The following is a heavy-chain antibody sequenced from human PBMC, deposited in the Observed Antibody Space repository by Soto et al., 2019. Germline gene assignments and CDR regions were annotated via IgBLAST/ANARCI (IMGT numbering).Heavy chain of an antibody. Sequence: GASVKVSFKVSGYTLTELSMHWVRQAPGKGLEWMGGFDPEDGETIYAQKFQGRVTMTEDTSTDTAYMELSSLRSEDTAVYYCATGRGSSTYYYYSGAYYYYYGMDVWGQGTTVTVSS. V-gene: IGHV1-24*01. J-gene: IGHJ6*02. CDR1: GYTLTELS. CDR2: FDPEDGET. CDR3: ATGRGSSTYYYYSGAYYYYYGMDV. D-gene: IGHD2-2*01.